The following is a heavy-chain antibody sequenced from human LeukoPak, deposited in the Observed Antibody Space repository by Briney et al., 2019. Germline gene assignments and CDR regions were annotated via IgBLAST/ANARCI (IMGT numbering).Heavy chain of an antibody. D-gene: IGHD5-24*01. J-gene: IGHJ3*02. Sequence: GGSLRLSCAASGFTFSNAWMSWVRQAPGKGLEWVGRIKSKTDGGTTDYAAPAKGRFTISRDDSKNTLYLQMNSLKTEDTAVYYCTTDPSMATSSGDAFDIWGQGTMVTVSS. CDR1: GFTFSNAW. CDR2: IKSKTDGGTT. V-gene: IGHV3-15*01. CDR3: TTDPSMATSSGDAFDI.